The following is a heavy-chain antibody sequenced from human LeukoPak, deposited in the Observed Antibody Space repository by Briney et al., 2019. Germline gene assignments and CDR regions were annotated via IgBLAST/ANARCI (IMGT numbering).Heavy chain of an antibody. CDR2: ITISGHTK. Sequence: HAGGSLRLSCAASGFGLNTYEMNWVRQAPGKGLEWIADITISGHTKNYADSVKGRFTISRDNAGTSLYLQMSSLTVEDTGVYYCARGDPHADLWGQGTLVTVSS. J-gene: IGHJ5*02. CDR1: GFGLNTYE. CDR3: ARGDPHADL. V-gene: IGHV3-48*03.